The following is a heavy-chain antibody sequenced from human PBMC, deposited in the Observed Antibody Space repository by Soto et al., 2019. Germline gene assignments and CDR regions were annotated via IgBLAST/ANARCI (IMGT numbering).Heavy chain of an antibody. D-gene: IGHD2-2*01. Sequence: GASVKVSCKASGGTFSSYAINWVRQAPGQGLEWMGGIIPIFGTANYAQKFQGRVTITADESTSTAYMELSSLRSEDTAVYYCARSTPIVVVPAAIYYGMDVWGQGTTVTVSS. CDR3: ARSTPIVVVPAAIYYGMDV. V-gene: IGHV1-69*13. J-gene: IGHJ6*02. CDR1: GGTFSSYA. CDR2: IIPIFGTA.